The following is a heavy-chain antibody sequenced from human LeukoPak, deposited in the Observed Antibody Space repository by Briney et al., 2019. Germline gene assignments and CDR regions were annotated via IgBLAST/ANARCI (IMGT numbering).Heavy chain of an antibody. J-gene: IGHJ4*02. D-gene: IGHD3-16*02. CDR1: GGSISSYY. V-gene: IGHV4-59*01. CDR2: IYYSGST. CDR3: ARARYYDYIWGSYREYYFDY. Sequence: SETLSLTCTVSGGSISSYYWSWIRQPPGKGLGSIGYIYYSGSTNYNPSLKSRVTISVDTSKNQFSLKLSSVTAADTAVYYCARARYYDYIWGSYREYYFDYWGQGTLVTVSS.